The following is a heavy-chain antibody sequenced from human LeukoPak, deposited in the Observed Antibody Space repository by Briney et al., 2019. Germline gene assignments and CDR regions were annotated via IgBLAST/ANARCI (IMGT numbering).Heavy chain of an antibody. V-gene: IGHV4-39*07. D-gene: IGHD6-19*01. Sequence: WIRQPPGKGLEWIGSIYYSGSTYYNPSLKSRVTISVDTSKNQFSLKLSSVTAADTAVYYCARDLHLAVEFDPWGQGTLVTVSS. CDR2: IYYSGST. CDR3: ARDLHLAVEFDP. J-gene: IGHJ5*02.